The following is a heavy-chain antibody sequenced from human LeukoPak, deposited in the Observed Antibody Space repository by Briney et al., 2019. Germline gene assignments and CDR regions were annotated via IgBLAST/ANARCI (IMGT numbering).Heavy chain of an antibody. CDR3: ARRYCGGDCYLDAFDI. D-gene: IGHD2-21*02. V-gene: IGHV1-18*01. J-gene: IGHJ3*02. CDR2: ISAYNGNT. CDR1: GYTFTSYG. Sequence: ASVKVSCKASGYTFTSYGINWVRQAPGQGLEWMGWISAYNGNTNYAQKLQGRVTMTTDTSTSTAYMELRSLRSDGTAVYYCARRYCGGDCYLDAFDIWGQGTMVTVSS.